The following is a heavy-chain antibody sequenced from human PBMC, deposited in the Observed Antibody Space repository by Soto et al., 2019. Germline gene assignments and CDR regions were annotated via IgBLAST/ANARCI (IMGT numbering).Heavy chain of an antibody. D-gene: IGHD3-3*01. CDR1: GGAISSYY. J-gene: IGHJ4*02. V-gene: IGHV4-4*07. CDR2: IYTSGST. Sequence: SETLSLTCTVSGGAISSYYWSWIRQPAGKGLEWIGRIYTSGSTNYNPSLKSRVTMSVDTSKNQCSLKLSSVTAADTAVYYCARDRGRDFWRGHSIFNYWGQGTLVTVSS. CDR3: ARDRGRDFWRGHSIFNY.